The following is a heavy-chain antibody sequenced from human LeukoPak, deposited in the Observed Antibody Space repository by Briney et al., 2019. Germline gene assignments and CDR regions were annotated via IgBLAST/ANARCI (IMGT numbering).Heavy chain of an antibody. Sequence: ASVKVSCKASGGTFSSYAISWVRQAPGQGLEWMGGIIPIFGTANYAQKFQGRVTITADKSTSTAYMELSSLRSEDTAVYYCAREAPAAAIPGLFDYWGQGTLVTVSS. CDR1: GGTFSSYA. J-gene: IGHJ4*02. D-gene: IGHD2-2*02. CDR3: AREAPAAAIPGLFDY. CDR2: IIPIFGTA. V-gene: IGHV1-69*06.